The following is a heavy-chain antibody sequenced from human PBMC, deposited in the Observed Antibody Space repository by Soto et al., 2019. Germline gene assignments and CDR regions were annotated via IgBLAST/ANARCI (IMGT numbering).Heavy chain of an antibody. J-gene: IGHJ4*02. CDR1: GFTFSSYA. Sequence: EVQLLESGGGSVQPGGTLRLSCAASGFTFSSYAMSWVRQAPGKGLEWVSAISGSGGSTYYADSVKGRFTISRDNSKNTLYLQMNSLRAEDTAVYYCVLWPPYYFDYWGQGTLVTVSS. D-gene: IGHD3-10*01. CDR3: VLWPPYYFDY. V-gene: IGHV3-23*01. CDR2: ISGSGGST.